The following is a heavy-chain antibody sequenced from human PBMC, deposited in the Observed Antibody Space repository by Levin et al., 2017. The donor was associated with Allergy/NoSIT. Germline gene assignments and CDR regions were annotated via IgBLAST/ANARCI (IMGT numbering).Heavy chain of an antibody. J-gene: IGHJ4*02. CDR1: GASISSSSYY. CDR3: MRYCSGGSCHRFDH. CDR2: IYYSGDT. V-gene: IGHV4-39*01. Sequence: SETLSLTCTVSGASISSSSYYWGWIRQPPGKGLEWIGSIYYSGDTYHNPSLKSRVTISVDTSKNQFSLKLSSVTAADTAVYYCMRYCSGGSCHRFDHWGQGTLVTVSS. D-gene: IGHD2-15*01.